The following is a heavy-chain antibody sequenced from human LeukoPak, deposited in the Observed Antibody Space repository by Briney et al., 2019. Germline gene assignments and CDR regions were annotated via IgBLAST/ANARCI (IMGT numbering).Heavy chain of an antibody. CDR2: ISAYNGNT. D-gene: IGHD2-2*01. V-gene: IGHV1-18*01. J-gene: IGHJ3*02. CDR1: VYTFTSYG. Sequence: VASVKVSLKSTVYTFTSYGISWVRQPRGQGVEGMGWISAYNGNTKYAQKLWGGVTMTTNTSTSTAYMELGSMRSHDTAVYYCARLVVPAAKNDAFDIWGQGTMVTVSS. CDR3: ARLVVPAAKNDAFDI.